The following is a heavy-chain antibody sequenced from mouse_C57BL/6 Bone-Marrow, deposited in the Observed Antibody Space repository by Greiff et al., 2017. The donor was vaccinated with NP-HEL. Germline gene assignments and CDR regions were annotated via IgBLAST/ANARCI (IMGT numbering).Heavy chain of an antibody. D-gene: IGHD2-4*01. CDR2: IYPGDGDT. Sequence: VQLQQSGAELMKPGASVKLSCKATGYTFTGYWMNWVKQRPGKGLEWIGRIYPGDGDTNYNGKFKGKATLTADKSSSTAYMQLSSLTSEDSAVYFCARGGYYDYDRRFAYWGQGTLVTVSA. CDR3: ARGGYYDYDRRFAY. V-gene: IGHV1-82*01. CDR1: GYTFTGYW. J-gene: IGHJ3*01.